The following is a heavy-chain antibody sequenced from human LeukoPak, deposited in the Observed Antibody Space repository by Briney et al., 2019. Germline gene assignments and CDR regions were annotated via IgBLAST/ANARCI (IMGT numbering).Heavy chain of an antibody. CDR2: INGEGTQT. CDR3: IRDLRDHDY. V-gene: IGHV3-74*01. J-gene: IGHJ4*02. CDR1: GFIFSTYW. Sequence: GGPLSLSCAASGFIFSTYWKQCVRQPRGEGLVCLSRINGEGTQTNYAVSVKGRFTVSRDNAKNTLYLQMNSLRADDTAVYFCIRDLRDHDYWGQGALVTVSS.